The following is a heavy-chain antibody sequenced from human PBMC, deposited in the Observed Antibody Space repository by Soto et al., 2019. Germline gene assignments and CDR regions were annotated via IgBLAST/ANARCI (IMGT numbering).Heavy chain of an antibody. Sequence: SETLSLTCTVSGGSISSSDFYWGWLRQTPGKVLEFIGSIYYSGTTYYNPSLKSRVTISVDTSKNQFTVRLISVTAADTAVYYCAVVDSIGNWFDPWGEGALVTVSS. D-gene: IGHD6-25*01. CDR3: AVVDSIGNWFDP. CDR2: IYYSGTT. CDR1: GGSISSSDFY. J-gene: IGHJ5*02. V-gene: IGHV4-39*01.